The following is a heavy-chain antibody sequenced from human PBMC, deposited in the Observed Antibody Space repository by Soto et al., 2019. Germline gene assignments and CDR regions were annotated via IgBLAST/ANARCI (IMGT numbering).Heavy chain of an antibody. CDR3: ARDNWAYGMDV. CDR1: GFTFSSYD. J-gene: IGHJ6*02. Sequence: GGSLRLSCAASGFTFSSYDMHWVRQATGKGLEWVSAFVTVGDTYYPGSVKGRFTISRENAKNSLYLQMNSLRAEDTAVYYCARDNWAYGMDVWGQGTTVTVSS. D-gene: IGHD3-16*01. V-gene: IGHV3-13*01. CDR2: FVTVGDT.